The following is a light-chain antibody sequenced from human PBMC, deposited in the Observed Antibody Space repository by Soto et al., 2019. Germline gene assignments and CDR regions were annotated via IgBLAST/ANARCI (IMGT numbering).Light chain of an antibody. J-gene: IGKJ5*01. CDR3: QQYQNWPIT. CDR1: QSVSSN. V-gene: IGKV3-15*01. Sequence: IVLTPSPAPPSVFPGESATLSCRASQSVSSNLAWHQQKPGQAPRILMYDASTSATGISARFSGSGSGTEFTLTIDSLQSEDFAVYYCQQYQNWPITFGQWTLLEI. CDR2: DAS.